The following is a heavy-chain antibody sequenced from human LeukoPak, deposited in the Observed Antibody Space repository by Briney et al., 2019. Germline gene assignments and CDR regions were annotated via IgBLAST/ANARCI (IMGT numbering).Heavy chain of an antibody. CDR1: GYTFTSYD. CDR2: MNPNSGNT. V-gene: IGHV1-8*01. D-gene: IGHD3-3*01. Sequence: ASVKVSCKASGYTFTSYDINWVRQATGQGLEWMGWMNPNSGNTSYAQKFQGRVTMTRNTSISTAYMELSSLRSEDTAVYYCARGEIRRDFWGNVGYYYGMDVWGQGTTVTVSS. CDR3: ARGEIRRDFWGNVGYYYGMDV. J-gene: IGHJ6*02.